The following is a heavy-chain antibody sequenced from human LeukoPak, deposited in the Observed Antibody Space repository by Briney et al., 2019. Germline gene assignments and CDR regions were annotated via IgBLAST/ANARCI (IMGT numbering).Heavy chain of an antibody. J-gene: IGHJ1*01. D-gene: IGHD1-26*01. Sequence: GRSLRLSCAASGFTFSSYSMHWVRQAPGKGLEWVAVISYDGSNKYYADSVKGRFTISRDNSKNTLYLQMNSLRAEDTAVYYCAKWPSGSHEYFQHWGQGTLVTVSS. V-gene: IGHV3-30*18. CDR3: AKWPSGSHEYFQH. CDR2: ISYDGSNK. CDR1: GFTFSSYS.